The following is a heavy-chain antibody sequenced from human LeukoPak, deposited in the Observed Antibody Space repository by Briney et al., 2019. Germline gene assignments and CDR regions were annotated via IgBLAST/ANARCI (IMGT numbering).Heavy chain of an antibody. D-gene: IGHD6-13*01. J-gene: IGHJ4*02. CDR2: VSFDGSNK. V-gene: IGHV3-30*04. CDR3: ARWMIAAAYYFDY. CDR1: GFTFSSYA. Sequence: PGGSLRLSCAASGFTFSSYAMHWVRQAPGKGLEWVAVVSFDGSNKYFEDSVKGRFSISRDNSRNTLYLQMNSLRAEDTAVYYCARWMIAAAYYFDYWGQGTLVTVSS.